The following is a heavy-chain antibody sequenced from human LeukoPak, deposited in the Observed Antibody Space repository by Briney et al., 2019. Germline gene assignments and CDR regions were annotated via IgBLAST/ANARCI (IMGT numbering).Heavy chain of an antibody. Sequence: SVKVSCKASGGTFSSYAISWVRQAPGQGLEWMGRIIPILGIANYAQKFQGRVTITADTSTSTAYMELRSLRSEDTAVYYCARDEYSYGPKTDYWGQGTLVTVSS. J-gene: IGHJ4*02. CDR1: GGTFSSYA. CDR3: ARDEYSYGPKTDY. CDR2: IIPILGIA. D-gene: IGHD5-18*01. V-gene: IGHV1-69*04.